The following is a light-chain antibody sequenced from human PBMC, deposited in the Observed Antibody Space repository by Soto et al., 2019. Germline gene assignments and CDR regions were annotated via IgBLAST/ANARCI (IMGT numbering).Light chain of an antibody. CDR3: SSYTSSSTPYV. CDR1: SSDIGAYDY. V-gene: IGLV2-14*01. CDR2: DVT. J-gene: IGLJ1*01. Sequence: QSVLTQPASVSGSPGQSITISCTGSSSDIGAYDYVSWYQQRPVKAPKLMIFDVTNRPSGVSDRFSGSKSGNTASLTISGLQTDDEADYYCSSYTSSSTPYVFGTGTKLTVL.